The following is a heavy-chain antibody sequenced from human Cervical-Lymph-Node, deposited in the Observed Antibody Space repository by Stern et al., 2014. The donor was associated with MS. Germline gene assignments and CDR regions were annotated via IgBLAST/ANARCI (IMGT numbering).Heavy chain of an antibody. J-gene: IGHJ4*02. Sequence: QLQLQESGPGLVKPSGALSLTCAASGGTISRSNWRCWVRQPPGKGLEWIWVICHMGSRTYNPSLKSRVSISVDKSKNQSSLKLSSVTAADTAVYYCARDLGNRYSSGWVLGDYWGQGTLVTVSS. CDR2: ICHMGSR. D-gene: IGHD6-19*01. CDR3: ARDLGNRYSSGWVLGDY. V-gene: IGHV4-4*02. CDR1: GGTISRSNW.